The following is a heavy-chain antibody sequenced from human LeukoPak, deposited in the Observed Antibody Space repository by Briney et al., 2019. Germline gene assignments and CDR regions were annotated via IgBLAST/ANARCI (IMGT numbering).Heavy chain of an antibody. CDR3: ARLSYSSSSA. CDR2: IYYSGST. CDR1: GGSISSSSYY. J-gene: IGHJ5*02. V-gene: IGHV4-39*01. D-gene: IGHD6-6*01. Sequence: SETLSLTCTVSGGSISSSSYYWGWIRQPPGNGLEWIGSIYYSGSTYYNPSLKSRVTISVDTSKNQFSLKLSSVTAADTAVYYCARLSYSSSSAWGQGTLVTVSS.